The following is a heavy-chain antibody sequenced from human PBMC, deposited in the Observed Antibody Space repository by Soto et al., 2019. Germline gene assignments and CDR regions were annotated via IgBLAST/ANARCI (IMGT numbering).Heavy chain of an antibody. D-gene: IGHD3-10*01. V-gene: IGHV1-69*17. CDR1: GNNFNNYF. CDR3: AGDAPPRSGIYYGMDV. Sequence: QVQLVQSGAEVKKPGSSVKVSCKASGNNFNNYFINWVRQVPGQGLERRGGINPMLRITQYRQQFQGRITVTADRSTGTSYMELSGLESEDTAVYYCAGDAPPRSGIYYGMDVWGQGTTITVSS. J-gene: IGHJ6*02. CDR2: INPMLRIT.